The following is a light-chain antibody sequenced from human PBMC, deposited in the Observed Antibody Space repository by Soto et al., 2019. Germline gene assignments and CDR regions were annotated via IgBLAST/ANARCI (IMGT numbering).Light chain of an antibody. V-gene: IGLV3-1*01. J-gene: IGLJ1*01. CDR1: NLGDKF. CDR2: QDT. CDR3: QAWDSSTAYV. Sequence: SYELTQPPSVSVSPGQTASIACSGDNLGDKFASWYQQKPGQSPVLVIYQDTKRPSGIHERFSGSNSGNTATLTVSGTQAMDEADYYCQAWDSSTAYVFGSGTKVTVL.